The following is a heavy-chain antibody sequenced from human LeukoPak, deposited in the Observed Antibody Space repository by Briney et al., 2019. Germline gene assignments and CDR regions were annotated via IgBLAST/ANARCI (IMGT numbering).Heavy chain of an antibody. Sequence: GASVTVSCKASGYTFAAYYMHWVRQAPGQGLEWMGWINPNTGGTNYAQKFQGRVTVTRDTSISTAYMELSRLKSDDTAVYYCARSPATFGDYFDYWGQGTLVAVSS. J-gene: IGHJ4*02. CDR1: GYTFAAYY. D-gene: IGHD3-16*01. CDR3: ARSPATFGDYFDY. V-gene: IGHV1-2*02. CDR2: INPNTGGT.